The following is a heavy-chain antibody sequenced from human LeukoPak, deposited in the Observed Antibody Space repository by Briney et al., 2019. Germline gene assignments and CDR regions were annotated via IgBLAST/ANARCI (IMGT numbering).Heavy chain of an antibody. V-gene: IGHV1-2*02. CDR3: ARGRLQQLVAAWFDP. CDR2: INPNSGDT. Sequence: ASVKVSCKASGYTFTGYYMHWVRQAPGQGLEWMGWINPNSGDTNYEQKFQGRVTMTRDTSISTAYMELSRLRFDDTAIYYCARGRLQQLVAAWFDPWGQGTLVTVSS. D-gene: IGHD6-13*01. CDR1: GYTFTGYY. J-gene: IGHJ5*02.